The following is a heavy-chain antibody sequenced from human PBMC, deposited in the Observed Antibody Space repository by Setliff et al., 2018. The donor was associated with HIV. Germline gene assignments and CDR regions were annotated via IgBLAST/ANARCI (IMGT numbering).Heavy chain of an antibody. CDR1: GASVSSSSYH. V-gene: IGHV4-39*01. D-gene: IGHD2-21*02. Sequence: SETLSLTCSVSGASVSSSSYHWGWVRQPPGKGLEWIGSVYYNGRTYYNLPLRRRLTLSVDMPKNQFSLKLTSMTAADTAVYYCATLDPSGGNFLAYWGQGTLVTVSS. CDR3: ATLDPSGGNFLAY. J-gene: IGHJ4*02. CDR2: VYYNGRT.